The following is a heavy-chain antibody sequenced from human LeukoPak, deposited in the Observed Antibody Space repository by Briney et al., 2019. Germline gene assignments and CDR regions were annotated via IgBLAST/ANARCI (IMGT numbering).Heavy chain of an antibody. D-gene: IGHD3-3*01. CDR3: ARSSGVVIHNWFDP. CDR1: GGSIRGSSYY. V-gene: IGHV4-39*01. J-gene: IGHJ5*02. Sequence: TSETLSLTCTVSGGSIRGSSYYCVWIRQPPGKGLEWIGTIYYSGSTYYNPSLKSRVTISADTSKNQLSLKVRSVTAADTAVYYCARSSGVVIHNWFDPWGQGTLVTVSS. CDR2: IYYSGST.